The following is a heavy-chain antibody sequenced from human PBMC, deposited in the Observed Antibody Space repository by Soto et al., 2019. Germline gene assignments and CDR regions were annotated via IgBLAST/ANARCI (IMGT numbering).Heavy chain of an antibody. V-gene: IGHV3-7*01. Sequence: GESLKISCAASGFSFSTYMMIWVRQAPGKGLECVAKTNQDGSVTDYVDSVKGRFSISRDNAKNSLYLQMNSLRVEDTAIYYCVTDYRAYWGRGVLVTVSS. J-gene: IGHJ4*02. CDR1: GFSFSTYM. D-gene: IGHD4-17*01. CDR3: VTDYRAY. CDR2: TNQDGSVT.